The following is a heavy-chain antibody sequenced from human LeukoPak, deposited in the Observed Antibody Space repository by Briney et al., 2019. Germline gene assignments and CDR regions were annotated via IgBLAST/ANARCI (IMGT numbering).Heavy chain of an antibody. CDR3: ARRVVNNRNWYFNL. J-gene: IGHJ2*01. Sequence: LGESLKISCKGSGYSFTNYWIGWVRQMPGKGLEWMGIIYPGDSDTRYSPSFQGQVTISADKSISTAYLQWSSLKASDTAMYYCARRVVNNRNWYFNLWGRGTLVTVSS. CDR2: IYPGDSDT. CDR1: GYSFTNYW. D-gene: IGHD4-23*01. V-gene: IGHV5-51*01.